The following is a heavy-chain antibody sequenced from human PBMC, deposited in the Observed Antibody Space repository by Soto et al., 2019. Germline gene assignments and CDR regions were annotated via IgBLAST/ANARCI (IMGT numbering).Heavy chain of an antibody. J-gene: IGHJ6*03. CDR2: IIPILGIA. Sequence: QVQLVQSGAEVKKPGSSVKVSCKASGGTFSSYTISWVRQAPGQGLEWMGRIIPILGIANYAQKFQGRVTITADKPTSTAYMGLSSLRSEDTAVYYCAGGRGSNDYGDFGGYYYYYMDVWGKGTTVTVSS. D-gene: IGHD4-17*01. CDR3: AGGRGSNDYGDFGGYYYYYMDV. V-gene: IGHV1-69*02. CDR1: GGTFSSYT.